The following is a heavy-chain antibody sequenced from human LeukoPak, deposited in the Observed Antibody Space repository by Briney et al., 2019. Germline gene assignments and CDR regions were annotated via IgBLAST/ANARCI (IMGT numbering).Heavy chain of an antibody. V-gene: IGHV3-21*01. D-gene: IGHD3-3*01. CDR3: ARDLNFWSSYSTRGFDY. Sequence: GGSLRLSCAASGFTFSSYSMTWVRHAPGKGLEWVSSITGNSTYIDYGDSVKGRFTISRDNAKNSLYLQMNSLRAEDTAVYYCARDLNFWSSYSTRGFDYWGQGTLVTVSS. CDR2: ITGNSTYI. CDR1: GFTFSSYS. J-gene: IGHJ4*02.